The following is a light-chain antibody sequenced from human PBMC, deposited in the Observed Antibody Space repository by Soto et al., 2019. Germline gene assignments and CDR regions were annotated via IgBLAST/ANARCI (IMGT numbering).Light chain of an antibody. V-gene: IGKV1-5*01. CDR3: QQHDDYSHTT. J-gene: IGKJ2*01. CDR1: QDISSF. CDR2: DAS. Sequence: DVQMTQSPSTLSASVGDRVTISCRASQDISSFLAWYQHKPGKAPKLLIYDASTLQTGVPSRFRGSGFGTEFTLTISGLQPDDIATYYCQQHDDYSHTTFGQGTKVDI.